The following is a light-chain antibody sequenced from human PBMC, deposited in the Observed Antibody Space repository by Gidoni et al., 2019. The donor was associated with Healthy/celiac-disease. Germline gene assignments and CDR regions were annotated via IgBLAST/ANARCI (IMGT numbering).Light chain of an antibody. CDR3: NSRDSSGNLVV. CDR1: SLRSYY. Sequence: SSELTQDPAVSVAFGQTVRITCQGDSLRSYYASWYQQKTGQAPVLVIYGKNNRPSGIPDRFSGSSSGNTASLTITGAQAEDEADYYCNSRDSSGNLVVFGGGTKLTVL. V-gene: IGLV3-19*01. CDR2: GKN. J-gene: IGLJ2*01.